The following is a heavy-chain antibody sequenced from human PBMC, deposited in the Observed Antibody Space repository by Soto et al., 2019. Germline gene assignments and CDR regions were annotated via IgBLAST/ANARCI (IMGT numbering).Heavy chain of an antibody. J-gene: IGHJ4*02. D-gene: IGHD1-7*01. CDR2: IIPIFGTA. Sequence: QVQLVQSGAEVKKPGSSVKVSCKASGCTFSSYVISWVRQAPGQGLEWMGGIIPIFGTANYAQKLQGRVTITADESTSTAYMELSSLRSEDTAVYYCAREGYNWNYPGLIDYWGQGTLVTVSS. V-gene: IGHV1-69*01. CDR1: GCTFSSYV. CDR3: AREGYNWNYPGLIDY.